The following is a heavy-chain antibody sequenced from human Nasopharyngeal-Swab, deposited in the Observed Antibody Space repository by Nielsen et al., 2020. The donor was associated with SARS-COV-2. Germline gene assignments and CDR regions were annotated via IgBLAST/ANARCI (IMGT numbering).Heavy chain of an antibody. V-gene: IGHV4-39*07. J-gene: IGHJ3*02. Sequence: SETLSLTCTVSGGSISSSSYYWGWIRQPPGKGLEWIGSIYYSGSTNYSPSLKSRVTISVDTSKNQFSLKLSSVTAADTAVYYCARDPSTITMVRGVIPHGAFDIWGQGTMVTVPS. D-gene: IGHD3-10*01. CDR2: IYYSGST. CDR3: ARDPSTITMVRGVIPHGAFDI. CDR1: GGSISSSSYY.